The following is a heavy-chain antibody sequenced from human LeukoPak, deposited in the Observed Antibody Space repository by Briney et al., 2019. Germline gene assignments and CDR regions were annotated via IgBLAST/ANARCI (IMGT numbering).Heavy chain of an antibody. D-gene: IGHD4-17*01. CDR3: ASGRAYGDPIDAFDI. CDR1: GYTFTAYY. V-gene: IGHV1-2*02. Sequence: ASVKVSCKASGYTFTAYYMHWVRQAPGQGLEWMGWINPNSGGTNYAQKFQGRVTMTRDTSITTAYMELSRLRSDGTAIYYCASGRAYGDPIDAFDIWGQGTMVTVSS. CDR2: INPNSGGT. J-gene: IGHJ3*02.